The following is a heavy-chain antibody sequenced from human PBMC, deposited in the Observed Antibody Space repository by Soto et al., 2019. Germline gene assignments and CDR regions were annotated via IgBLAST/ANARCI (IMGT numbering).Heavy chain of an antibody. Sequence: ASVKVSCKASGYTFTGYYMHWVRQAPGQGLEWMGWINPNSGGTNYAQKFQGWVTMTRDTSISTAYMELSRLRSDDTAVYYCARDQRYCSGGSCYGLFAFDIWGQGTTVTVSS. J-gene: IGHJ3*02. D-gene: IGHD2-15*01. CDR3: ARDQRYCSGGSCYGLFAFDI. V-gene: IGHV1-2*04. CDR1: GYTFTGYY. CDR2: INPNSGGT.